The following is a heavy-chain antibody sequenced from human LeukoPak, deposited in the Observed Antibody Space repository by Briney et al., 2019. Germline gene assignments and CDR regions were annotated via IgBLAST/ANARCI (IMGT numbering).Heavy chain of an antibody. Sequence: GGSLRLPCAASGFTFSSYGMHWVRQAPGKGLEWVAVIWYDGSNKYYADSVKGRFTISRDNSKNTLYLQMNSLRAEDTAVYYCAKDCRRAVVPAAMDYWGQGTLVTVSS. D-gene: IGHD2-2*01. CDR2: IWYDGSNK. J-gene: IGHJ4*02. V-gene: IGHV3-33*06. CDR1: GFTFSSYG. CDR3: AKDCRRAVVPAAMDY.